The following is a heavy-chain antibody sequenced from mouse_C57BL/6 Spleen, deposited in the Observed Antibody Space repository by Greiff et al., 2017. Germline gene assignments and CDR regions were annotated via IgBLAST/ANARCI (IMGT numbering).Heavy chain of an antibody. Sequence: EVKLMESGPELVKPGASVKISCKASGYSFTGYYMNWVKQSPEKSLEWIGEINPSTGGTTYNQKFKAKATLTVDKSSSTAYMQLKSLTSEDSAVYYCAREITTNWGQGTLVTVSA. V-gene: IGHV1-42*01. CDR3: AREITTN. D-gene: IGHD1-1*01. CDR1: GYSFTGYY. CDR2: INPSTGGT. J-gene: IGHJ3*01.